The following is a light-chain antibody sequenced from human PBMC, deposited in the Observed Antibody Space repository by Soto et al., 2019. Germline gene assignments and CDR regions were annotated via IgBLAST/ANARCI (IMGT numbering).Light chain of an antibody. CDR1: SSDVGGYNY. V-gene: IGLV2-8*01. Sequence: QSALTQPPSASGSPGQSVTISCTGTSSDVGGYNYVSWYQQHPGKAPKLMIYEVSKRPSGVPDRVSGSKSGNTASLTVSGLQAEDEADYYCSSYAGSNNFFYVFGTGTKLTVL. CDR3: SSYAGSNNFFYV. CDR2: EVS. J-gene: IGLJ1*01.